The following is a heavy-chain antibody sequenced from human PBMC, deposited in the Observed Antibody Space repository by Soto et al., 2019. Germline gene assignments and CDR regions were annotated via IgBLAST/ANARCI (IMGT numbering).Heavy chain of an antibody. CDR2: ISSSSSYT. J-gene: IGHJ5*02. CDR3: ARVNVVATVTTGVRNWFDP. Sequence: GGSLRLSCAASGFTFSDYYMSWIRQAPGKGLEWVSYISSSSSYTNYADSVKGRFTISRDNAKNSLYLQMNSLRAEDTAVYYCARVNVVATVTTGVRNWFDPWGQGTLVTVSS. D-gene: IGHD4-17*01. CDR1: GFTFSDYY. V-gene: IGHV3-11*06.